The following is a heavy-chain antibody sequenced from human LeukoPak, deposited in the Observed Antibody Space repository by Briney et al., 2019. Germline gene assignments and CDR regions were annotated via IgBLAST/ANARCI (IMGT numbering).Heavy chain of an antibody. V-gene: IGHV4-39*01. CDR3: AGSLRYFDWALNYYYYYMDV. D-gene: IGHD3-9*01. J-gene: IGHJ6*03. CDR2: IYYSGST. CDR1: GGSVSSSSYY. Sequence: SETLSLTCTVSGGSVSSSSYYWGWIRQPPGKGLEWIGSIYYSGSTYYNPSLKSRVTISVDTSKNQFSLKLSSVTAADTAVYYCAGSLRYFDWALNYYYYYMDVWGKGTTVTVSS.